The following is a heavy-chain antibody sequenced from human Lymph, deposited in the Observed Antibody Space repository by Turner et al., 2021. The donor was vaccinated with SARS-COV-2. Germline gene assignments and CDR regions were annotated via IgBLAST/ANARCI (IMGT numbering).Heavy chain of an antibody. CDR1: GFTFNSYA. CDR2: ISYDGSDK. D-gene: IGHD3-22*01. Sequence: QVQLVESGGGVVQPGRSLRLSCAASGFTFNSYAMHWVRQAPGKGLEWVAFISYDGSDKYYADSVKGRFTFSRDNSKNTLYLQMNSLRAEDTAVYYCARDRDSSGWVDYWGQGTLVTVSS. V-gene: IGHV3-30*04. J-gene: IGHJ4*02. CDR3: ARDRDSSGWVDY.